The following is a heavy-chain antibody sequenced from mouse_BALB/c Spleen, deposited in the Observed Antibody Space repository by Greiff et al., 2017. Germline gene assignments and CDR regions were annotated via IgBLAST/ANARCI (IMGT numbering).Heavy chain of an antibody. CDR3: ARSILGDYFDY. J-gene: IGHJ2*01. Sequence: ESGPGLVKPSQSLSLTCTVTGYSITSDYAWNWIRQFPGNKLEWMGYISYSGSTSYNPSLKSRISITRDTSKNQFFLQLNSVTTEDTATYYCARSILGDYFDYWGQGTTLTVSS. D-gene: IGHD3-3*01. CDR2: ISYSGST. V-gene: IGHV3-2*02. CDR1: GYSITSDYA.